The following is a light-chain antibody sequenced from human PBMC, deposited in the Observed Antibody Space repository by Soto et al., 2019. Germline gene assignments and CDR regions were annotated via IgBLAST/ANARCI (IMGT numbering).Light chain of an antibody. CDR1: QSVRGN. Sequence: EIVLTQSPGTLSLSPGERATLSCRASQSVRGNLAWYQQKPGQAPRLLIYDSSTRAAGIPLRFSGTGSGTDFTLTVTSLQSEDFALYYCQQYGYSPITFGQGTRLEI. CDR3: QQYGYSPIT. J-gene: IGKJ5*01. CDR2: DSS. V-gene: IGKV3-15*01.